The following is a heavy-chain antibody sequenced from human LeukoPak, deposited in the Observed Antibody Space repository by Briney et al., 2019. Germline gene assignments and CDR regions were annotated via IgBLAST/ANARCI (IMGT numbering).Heavy chain of an antibody. CDR1: GYSFTSFW. J-gene: IGHJ4*02. D-gene: IGHD6-13*01. CDR2: IYPGDSDT. Sequence: GESLKISCKGSGYSFTSFWIGWVRQMPGKGLEWMGIIYPGDSDTKYSPSFQGQVTLSVDKSITTAYLQWSSLKASDTAMYYCARQASAASAYWGQGTLVTVSS. CDR3: ARQASAASAY. V-gene: IGHV5-51*01.